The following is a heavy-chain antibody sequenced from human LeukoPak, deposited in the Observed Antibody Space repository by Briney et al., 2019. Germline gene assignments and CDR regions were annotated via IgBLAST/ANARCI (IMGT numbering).Heavy chain of an antibody. V-gene: IGHV4-59*08. CDR1: GGSISSYH. J-gene: IGHJ4*02. Sequence: SETLSLTYTVSGGSISSYHWSWVRQPPGKGLEWIGYIYYSGSTNYNPSLTSRVTISVDMSKKQCSLNLSSVTAADTAVYFCARGVWEPYYCGQGSLVTVSS. CDR3: ARGVWEPYY. D-gene: IGHD1-26*01. CDR2: IYYSGST.